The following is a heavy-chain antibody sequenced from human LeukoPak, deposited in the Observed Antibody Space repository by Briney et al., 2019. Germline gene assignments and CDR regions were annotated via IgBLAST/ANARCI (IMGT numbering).Heavy chain of an antibody. CDR2: IKKDGIEK. D-gene: IGHD2-2*01. CDR3: ARGRYSSRSGGYYFDI. Sequence: TGGSLRLSCVVSGFTLSSDWISWVRQAPRKGLEWVANIKKDGIEKYYVESVKGRFTISRDNAKNSLSLQMNSLRAEDTAVYYCARGRYSSRSGGYYFDIWGQGTLVTVSS. CDR1: GFTLSSDW. V-gene: IGHV3-7*01. J-gene: IGHJ4*02.